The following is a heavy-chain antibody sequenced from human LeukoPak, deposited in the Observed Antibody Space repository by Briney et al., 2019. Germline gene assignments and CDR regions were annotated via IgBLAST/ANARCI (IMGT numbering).Heavy chain of an antibody. CDR2: ITSSTSTI. Sequence: GGSLRLSCVASGFTFSSHSMNWVRQAPGKGLEWVSYITSSTSTIYYADSVKGRFTISRDNAKNSLYLQMNSLRAEDTAVYYCANVGSSGWSADFWGQGTLVTVSS. CDR3: ANVGSSGWSADF. D-gene: IGHD6-19*01. V-gene: IGHV3-48*01. J-gene: IGHJ4*02. CDR1: GFTFSSHS.